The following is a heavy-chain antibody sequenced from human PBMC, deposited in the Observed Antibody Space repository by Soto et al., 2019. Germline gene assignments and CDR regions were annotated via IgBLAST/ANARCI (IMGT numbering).Heavy chain of an antibody. J-gene: IGHJ4*02. D-gene: IGHD6-19*01. Sequence: ASVKVSCKASCYTFTSYGISWVRQAPGQGLEWMGWISAYNGNTNYAQKLQGRVTMTTDTSTSTAYMELRSLRSDDTAVYYCARLENGYSSGVFDYWGQGTLVTVSS. V-gene: IGHV1-18*01. CDR1: CYTFTSYG. CDR2: ISAYNGNT. CDR3: ARLENGYSSGVFDY.